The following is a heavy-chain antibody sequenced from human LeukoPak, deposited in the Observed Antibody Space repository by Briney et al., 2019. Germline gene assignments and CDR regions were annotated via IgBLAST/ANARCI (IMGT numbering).Heavy chain of an antibody. CDR1: GFTFDDYV. V-gene: IGHV3-20*04. CDR2: INWNGGST. J-gene: IGHJ6*03. CDR3: ARVARGDYYYYYMDV. Sequence: GGSLRLSCAASGFTFDDYVMSWVRQAPGKGLEWVSGINWNGGSTGYGDSVKGRFTISRDNSKNTLYLQMSSLRAEDTALYYCARVARGDYYYYYMDVWGKGTTVTVSS. D-gene: IGHD3-10*01.